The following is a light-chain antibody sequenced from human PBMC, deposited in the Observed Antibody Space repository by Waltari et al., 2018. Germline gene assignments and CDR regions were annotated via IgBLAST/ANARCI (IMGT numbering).Light chain of an antibody. J-gene: IGLJ2*01. CDR3: SSYAGSNNLV. V-gene: IGLV2-8*01. Sequence: QSALTQPPSASGSPGQSVTISCTGTSSDVGGYNYVSWYQQHPGKAPKLMISEVTKRPSGVPDRFSGSKSCNTASLTVSGLQAEDEADYYCSSYAGSNNLVFGGGTKLTVL. CDR1: SSDVGGYNY. CDR2: EVT.